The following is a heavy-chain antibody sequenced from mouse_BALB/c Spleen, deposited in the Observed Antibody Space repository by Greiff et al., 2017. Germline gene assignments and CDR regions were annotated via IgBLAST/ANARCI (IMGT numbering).Heavy chain of an antibody. CDR3: ARHEGYGNRYFDV. J-gene: IGHJ1*01. D-gene: IGHD2-10*02. CDR1: GFAFSSYD. Sequence: EVHLVESGGGLVKPGGSLKLSCAASGFAFSSYDMSWVRQTPEKRLEWVAYISSGGGSTYYPDTVKGRFTISRDNAKNTLYLQMSSLKSEDTAMYYCARHEGYGNRYFDVWGAETTVTVSS. V-gene: IGHV5-12-1*01. CDR2: ISSGGGST.